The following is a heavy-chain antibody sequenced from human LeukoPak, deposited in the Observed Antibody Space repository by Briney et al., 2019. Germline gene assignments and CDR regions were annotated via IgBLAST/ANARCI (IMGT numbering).Heavy chain of an antibody. CDR2: IIPIFGTA. J-gene: IGHJ4*02. V-gene: IGHV1-69*01. CDR1: GFTFSSYA. CDR3: ARDLLPSPNYYGSGRPFDY. D-gene: IGHD3-10*01. Sequence: GGSLRLSCAASGFTFSSYAISWVRQAPGQGLEWMGGIIPIFGTANYAQKFQGRVTITADESTSTAYMELSSLRSEDTAVYYCARDLLPSPNYYGSGRPFDYWGQGTLVTVSS.